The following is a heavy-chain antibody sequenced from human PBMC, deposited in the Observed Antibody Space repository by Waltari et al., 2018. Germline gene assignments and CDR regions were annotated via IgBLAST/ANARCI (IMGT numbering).Heavy chain of an antibody. CDR3: ASPLHGDSIYGMDV. CDR2: VSAYNGDT. D-gene: IGHD4-17*01. Sequence: QVQLVQSGAEVKKPGASVKVSCKASGYTFTSYGISWVRKAPGQGLEWMGWVSAYNGDTNYAQRLQSRVTMTTETSTSTAYMELRSLGADDTAVYYCASPLHGDSIYGMDVWGQGTTVTVSS. J-gene: IGHJ6*02. CDR1: GYTFTSYG. V-gene: IGHV1-18*01.